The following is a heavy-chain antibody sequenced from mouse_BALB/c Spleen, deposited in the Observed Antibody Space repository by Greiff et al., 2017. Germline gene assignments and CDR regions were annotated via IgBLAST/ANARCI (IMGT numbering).Heavy chain of an antibody. D-gene: IGHD1-1*01. V-gene: IGHV14-1*02. CDR1: GFTIKDYY. J-gene: IGHJ3*01. CDR2: IDPENGNT. CDR3: ARKYYGSSSGMDY. Sequence: EVQLQQSGAELVRPGASVKLSCKASGFTIKDYYMHWVKQRPEQGLEWIGWIDPENGNTNYDPKFQGKASITADTSSNTAYLQLSSLTSEDSAVYYWARKYYGSSSGMDYWGQGTPVTVSA.